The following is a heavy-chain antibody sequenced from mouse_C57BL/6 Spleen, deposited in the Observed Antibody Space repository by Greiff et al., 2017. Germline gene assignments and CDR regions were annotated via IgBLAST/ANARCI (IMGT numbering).Heavy chain of an antibody. V-gene: IGHV5-4*01. J-gene: IGHJ4*01. D-gene: IGHD3-1*01. CDR3: ARDRVPYDYGAMDY. CDR2: ISDGGSYT. Sequence: EVKLVESGGGLVKPGGSLKLSCAASGFTFSSYAMSWVRQTPEKRLEWVATISDGGSYTYYPDNVKGRFTISRDNAKNNLYLQMSHLKSEDTAMYYCARDRVPYDYGAMDYWGQGTSVTVSS. CDR1: GFTFSSYA.